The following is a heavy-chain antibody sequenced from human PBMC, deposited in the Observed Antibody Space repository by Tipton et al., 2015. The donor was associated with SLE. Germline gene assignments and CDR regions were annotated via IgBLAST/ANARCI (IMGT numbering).Heavy chain of an antibody. CDR3: ARASGAVTRRYFQH. V-gene: IGHV3-23*01. Sequence: SLRLSCAASGFTFSHCAMSWVRQAPGKGLEWVSSMSAIENRTFYADSVRGRFTTSRDSSKSTLYLQMDSLTAEDTAVYYCARASGAVTRRYFQHWGQGALVAVSS. J-gene: IGHJ1*01. CDR1: GFTFSHCA. D-gene: IGHD4-17*01. CDR2: MSAIENRT.